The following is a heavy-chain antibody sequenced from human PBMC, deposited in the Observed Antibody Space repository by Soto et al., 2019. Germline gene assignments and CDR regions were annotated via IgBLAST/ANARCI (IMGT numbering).Heavy chain of an antibody. D-gene: IGHD3-16*01. J-gene: IGHJ6*02. CDR2: LYYNGST. CDR3: ATDEYFGSEINFYYYAMDV. V-gene: IGHV4-31*03. CDR1: GGSINIGGYF. Sequence: QVQLQESGPGLVKPSQTLSLACTVSGGSINIGGYFWSWVRQFPGMGLEWIGHLYYNGSTYYNPSLKSRVTISRDTSKNQFSLRLTSVTAADTAVYYCATDEYFGSEINFYYYAMDVWGQGTTVTVSS.